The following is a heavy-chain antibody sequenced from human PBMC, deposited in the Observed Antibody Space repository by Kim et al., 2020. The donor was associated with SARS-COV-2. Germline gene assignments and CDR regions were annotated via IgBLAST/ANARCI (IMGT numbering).Heavy chain of an antibody. CDR1: GYTFTGYY. Sequence: ASVKVSCKASGYTFTGYYMHWVRQAPGQGLEWMGWINPNSGGTNYAQKFQGRVTMTRDTSISTAYMELSRLRSDDTAVYYCARGGSSWLVRGGRYYFDYWGQGTLVTVSS. CDR2: INPNSGGT. J-gene: IGHJ4*02. CDR3: ARGGSSWLVRGGRYYFDY. V-gene: IGHV1-2*02. D-gene: IGHD6-19*01.